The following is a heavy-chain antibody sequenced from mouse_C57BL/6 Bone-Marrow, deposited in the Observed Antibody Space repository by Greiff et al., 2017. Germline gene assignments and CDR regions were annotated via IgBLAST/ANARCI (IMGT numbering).Heavy chain of an antibody. Sequence: VQLQQSGAELVRPGASVTLSCKASGYTFTDYEMHWVKQTPVHGLEWIGAIDPETGGTAYNQKFKGKAILTADKSSSTAYMELRSLTSEDSAIYYCTRRYDGDAMDYWGQGTSVTVSS. V-gene: IGHV1-15*01. CDR1: GYTFTDYE. CDR3: TRRYDGDAMDY. CDR2: IDPETGGT. D-gene: IGHD2-12*01. J-gene: IGHJ4*01.